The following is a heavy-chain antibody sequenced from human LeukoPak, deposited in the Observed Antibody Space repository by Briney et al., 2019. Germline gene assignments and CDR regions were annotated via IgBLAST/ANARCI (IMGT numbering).Heavy chain of an antibody. CDR1: GFTFSSYS. J-gene: IGHJ5*02. D-gene: IGHD6-13*01. CDR3: ARDSTIISSSWLNWFDP. Sequence: GSLRLSCAASGFTFSSYSMNWVRQAPGKGLEWVSSISSSSSYIYYADSVKGRFTISRDNAKNSLYLQMDSLRAEDTAVYYCARDSTIISSSWLNWFDPWGQGTLVTVSS. V-gene: IGHV3-21*01. CDR2: ISSSSSYI.